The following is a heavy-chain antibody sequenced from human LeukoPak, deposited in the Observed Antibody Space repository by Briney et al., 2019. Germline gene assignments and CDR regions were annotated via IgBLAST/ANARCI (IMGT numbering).Heavy chain of an antibody. CDR3: ARDAGRYYYFDY. CDR2: ISNDGSNK. D-gene: IGHD1-1*01. V-gene: IGHV3-30*03. CDR1: GFTFSTYG. Sequence: GGSLRLSCAASGFTFSTYGMHWVRQAPGKGLEWVAVISNDGSNKYYADSVKGRFTISRDNSKNTLYLQMNSLRAEDTAVYYCARDAGRYYYFDYWGQGTLVTVSS. J-gene: IGHJ4*02.